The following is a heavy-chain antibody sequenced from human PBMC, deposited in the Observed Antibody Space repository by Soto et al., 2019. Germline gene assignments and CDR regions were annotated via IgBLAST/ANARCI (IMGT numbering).Heavy chain of an antibody. J-gene: IGHJ4*02. Sequence: QVKLVQSGAEVKKPGASVKVSCKASGYTFTSYGLSWVRQAPGQGLEWMGWISAYNGNTNYAQKLQGRVTMTTDTSTSTSYMELRSLSSDDTAVYYCASSGSSGYYLDYWGQGTLVTVSS. CDR1: GYTFTSYG. V-gene: IGHV1-18*01. CDR3: ASSGSSGYYLDY. D-gene: IGHD3-22*01. CDR2: ISAYNGNT.